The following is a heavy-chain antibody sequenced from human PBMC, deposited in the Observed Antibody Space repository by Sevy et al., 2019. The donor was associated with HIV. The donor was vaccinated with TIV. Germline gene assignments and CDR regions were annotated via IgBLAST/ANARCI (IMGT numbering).Heavy chain of an antibody. V-gene: IGHV3-66*02. CDR2: IFSRGST. Sequence: GGSLRLSCAISGFTVNDKYIIWVRQAPGKGLEWVSVIFSRGSTYYADSAKGRFTISRDNSKNTVYLQMNSVRAWDTAVYYCVSLFLSYRSGWSYFDYWGQGTLVTVSS. J-gene: IGHJ4*02. CDR1: GFTVNDKY. D-gene: IGHD6-19*01. CDR3: VSLFLSYRSGWSYFDY.